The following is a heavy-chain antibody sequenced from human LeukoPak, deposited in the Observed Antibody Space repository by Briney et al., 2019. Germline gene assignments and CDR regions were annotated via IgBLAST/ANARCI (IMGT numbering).Heavy chain of an antibody. CDR2: ISGSGGST. D-gene: IGHD6-13*01. Sequence: GGSLRLSCAASGFTFSSYAMSWVRQAPGKGLEWVSAISGSGGSTYYADSVKGRFTISRDNSKNTLDLQMNSLRAEDTAVYYCATPPGIAAAGTFDYWGQGTLVTVSS. J-gene: IGHJ4*02. CDR1: GFTFSSYA. V-gene: IGHV3-23*01. CDR3: ATPPGIAAAGTFDY.